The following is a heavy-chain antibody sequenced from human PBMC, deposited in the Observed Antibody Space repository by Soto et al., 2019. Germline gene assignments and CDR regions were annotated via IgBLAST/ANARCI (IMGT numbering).Heavy chain of an antibody. Sequence: SSETLSLTCAVYGGSFRGYYWTWIRQPPGKGLEWIGEIIHTESTNFNSSLKSRVAISLDTSKSQLSLKLTSVTAADTAVYYCARGLSDYFDTSGYYSDWFDSWGQGTLVTVSS. CDR2: IIHTEST. V-gene: IGHV4-34*01. D-gene: IGHD3-22*01. J-gene: IGHJ5*01. CDR1: GGSFRGYY. CDR3: ARGLSDYFDTSGYYSDWFDS.